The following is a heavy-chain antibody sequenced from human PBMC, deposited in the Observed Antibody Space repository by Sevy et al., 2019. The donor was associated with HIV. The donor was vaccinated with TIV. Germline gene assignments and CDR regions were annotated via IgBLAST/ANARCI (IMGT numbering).Heavy chain of an antibody. V-gene: IGHV4-59*01. J-gene: IGHJ5*02. CDR2: IHYTGTT. CDR3: ARAPPVRSGDDSLNWFDP. Sequence: SETLSLTCTVSGGSISAYHWSWIRQPPGKGLEYIGYIHYTGTTNYNPTLKSRVTISVDTSKNQFSLKLSSVTAADTALYYCARAPPVRSGDDSLNWFDPWGQGTLVTVSS. CDR1: GGSISAYH. D-gene: IGHD5-12*01.